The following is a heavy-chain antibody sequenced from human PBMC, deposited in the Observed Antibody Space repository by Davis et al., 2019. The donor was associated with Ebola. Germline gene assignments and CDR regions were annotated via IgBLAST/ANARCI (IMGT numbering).Heavy chain of an antibody. D-gene: IGHD3-9*01. V-gene: IGHV3-21*01. Sequence: GGSLRLSCAASGFTFSSYSMNWVRQAPGKALEWVSSISSSSSYIYYADSVKRRFTISRDNAKNSLYLQMNSLRAEDTAVYYCAREGLDWLLRYYYYGMDVWGQGTTVTVSS. J-gene: IGHJ6*02. CDR1: GFTFSSYS. CDR3: AREGLDWLLRYYYYGMDV. CDR2: ISSSSSYI.